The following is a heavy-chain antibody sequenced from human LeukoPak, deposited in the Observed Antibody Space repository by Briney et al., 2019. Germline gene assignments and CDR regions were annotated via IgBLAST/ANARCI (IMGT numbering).Heavy chain of an antibody. CDR2: ICKSGGST. V-gene: IGHV3-23*01. CDR1: GFTFSNYA. J-gene: IGHJ6*03. Sequence: PGGSLRLSCAGSGFTFSNYAMSWVRQAPRRGLEWVSAICKSGGSTYYADSVKGRFTISRDNSQNTLYLQVNSLRAEDTAVYYCARGNNPSYYYYMDVWGKGTTVTVSS. D-gene: IGHD1/OR15-1a*01. CDR3: ARGNNPSYYYYMDV.